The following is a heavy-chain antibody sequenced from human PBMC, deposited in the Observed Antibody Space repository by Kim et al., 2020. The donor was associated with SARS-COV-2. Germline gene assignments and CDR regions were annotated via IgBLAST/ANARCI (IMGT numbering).Heavy chain of an antibody. CDR1: GGSFSGYY. CDR3: ARGTDGLGDIVLVVWRYYHHMAV. J-gene: IGHJ6*03. Sequence: SETLSLTCAVYGGSFSGYYWTWIRQPPGKGLEWIGEINHSGSTNYNPSLKSRVTISVDTSKNQFSLKLSSVTAADTAVYYCARGTDGLGDIVLVVWRYYHHMAVWGKGTTVTASS. D-gene: IGHD2-8*02. CDR2: INHSGST. V-gene: IGHV4-34*01.